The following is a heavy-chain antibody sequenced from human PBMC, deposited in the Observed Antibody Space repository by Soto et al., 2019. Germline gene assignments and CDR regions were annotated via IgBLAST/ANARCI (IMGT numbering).Heavy chain of an antibody. CDR1: GGSISSGGYY. J-gene: IGHJ6*02. CDR3: ARDVTIFGVVTTGSGMDV. D-gene: IGHD3-3*01. Sequence: SETLSLTCTVSGGSISSGGYYWSWIRQHPGKGLEWIGYIYYSGSTYYNPSLKSRVTISVDTSKNQFPLKLSSVTAADTAVYYCARDVTIFGVVTTGSGMDVWGQGTTVTVSS. CDR2: IYYSGST. V-gene: IGHV4-31*03.